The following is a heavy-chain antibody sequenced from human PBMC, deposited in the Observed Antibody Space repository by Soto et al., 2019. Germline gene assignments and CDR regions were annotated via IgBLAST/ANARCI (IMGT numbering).Heavy chain of an antibody. J-gene: IGHJ4*02. V-gene: IGHV3-7*01. Sequence: EVQLVESGGGLVQPGGSLRLSCVVSGLTFSNYWMSWVRQAPGKGLEWVANINRDGSETYYVDSVKGRFTISRDNIKNSLYLQMTSLRAVDTAVYYCARPARECSSPGCANWGQGTLVTVSS. CDR1: GLTFSNYW. CDR3: ARPARECSSPGCAN. D-gene: IGHD2-2*01. CDR2: INRDGSET.